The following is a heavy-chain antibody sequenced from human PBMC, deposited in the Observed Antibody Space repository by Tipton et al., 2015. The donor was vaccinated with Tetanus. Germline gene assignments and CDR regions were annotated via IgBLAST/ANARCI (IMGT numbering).Heavy chain of an antibody. CDR3: ARIHDFWSGYFDF. D-gene: IGHD3-3*01. Sequence: LEWIGYIYHTGSTYYNPSLRSRVTMSADPAKNQFSLRLTSVTAADTAVYYCARIHDFWSGYFDFWGQGTLVTVSP. V-gene: IGHV4-28*01. CDR2: IYHTGST. J-gene: IGHJ4*02.